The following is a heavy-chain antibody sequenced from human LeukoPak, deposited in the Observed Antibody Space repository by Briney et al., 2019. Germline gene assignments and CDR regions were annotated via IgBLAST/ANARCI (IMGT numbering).Heavy chain of an antibody. Sequence: SETLSLTCTVSGGSISSSSYYWGWIRQPPGKGLEWIGSIYYSGSTYYNPSLKSRVTISVDTSKNQFSLKLSSVTAADTAVYYCARRESFDFWSGYYGYWGQGTLVTVS. CDR3: ARRESFDFWSGYYGY. J-gene: IGHJ4*02. CDR2: IYYSGST. CDR1: GGSISSSSYY. V-gene: IGHV4-39*01. D-gene: IGHD3-3*01.